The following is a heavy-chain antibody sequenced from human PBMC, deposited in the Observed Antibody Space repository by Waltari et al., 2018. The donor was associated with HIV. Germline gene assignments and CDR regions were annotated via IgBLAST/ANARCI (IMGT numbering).Heavy chain of an antibody. CDR3: ARDPRSSGYYGMDV. CDR2: IYSGGSR. V-gene: IGHV3-53*01. J-gene: IGHJ6*02. Sequence: EVQLVESGGGLIEPGGSLRLSCAASGLTVSSNYMSWVRQAPGKGLEWFSFIYSGGSRYYADSVKGRFTISRDNSKNTLSLHMNSLGPEDTAVYYCARDPRSSGYYGMDVWGQGTTVTVSS. D-gene: IGHD1-26*01. CDR1: GLTVSSNY.